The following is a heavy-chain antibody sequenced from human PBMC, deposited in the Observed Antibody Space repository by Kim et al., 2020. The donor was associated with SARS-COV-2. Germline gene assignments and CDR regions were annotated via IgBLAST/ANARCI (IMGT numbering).Heavy chain of an antibody. J-gene: IGHJ5*02. CDR1: GYTFTSYG. CDR2: ISAYNGNT. V-gene: IGHV1-18*01. D-gene: IGHD3-9*01. Sequence: ASVKVSCKASGYTFTSYGISWVRQAPGQGLEWMGWISAYNGNTNYAQKLQGRVTMTTDTSTSTAYMELRSLRSDDTAVYYCARDHYDILTGYSEGRWFDPWGQGTLVTVSS. CDR3: ARDHYDILTGYSEGRWFDP.